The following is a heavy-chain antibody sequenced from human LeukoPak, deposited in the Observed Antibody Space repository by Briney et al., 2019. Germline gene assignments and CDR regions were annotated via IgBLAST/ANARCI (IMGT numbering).Heavy chain of an antibody. D-gene: IGHD3-3*01. CDR3: ARGRSVLRFLEWLPRHYYYGMDV. V-gene: IGHV3-21*01. CDR2: ISSSSYYI. CDR1: EFTFSSYS. J-gene: IGHJ6*02. Sequence: GGSLRLSCAASEFTFSSYSMNWVRQAPGKGLEWVSSISSSSYYIYYADSVKGRFTISRDNAKNSLFLQINSLRAEDTAVYYCARGRSVLRFLEWLPRHYYYGMDVWGQGTTVTVSS.